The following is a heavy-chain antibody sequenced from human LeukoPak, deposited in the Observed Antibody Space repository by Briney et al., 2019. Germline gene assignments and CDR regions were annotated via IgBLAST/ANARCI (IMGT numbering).Heavy chain of an antibody. CDR2: ITNSGSTI. V-gene: IGHV3-48*04. Sequence: GGSLRLSCAASGFTFSSYGMHWVRQAPGKGLEWVSYITNSGSTIYYTDSVKGRFTISRDNAKNSLYLQMNSLRAEDTAVYYCARDASGSNNWFDPWGQGTLVTVSS. D-gene: IGHD5-12*01. CDR3: ARDASGSNNWFDP. J-gene: IGHJ5*02. CDR1: GFTFSSYG.